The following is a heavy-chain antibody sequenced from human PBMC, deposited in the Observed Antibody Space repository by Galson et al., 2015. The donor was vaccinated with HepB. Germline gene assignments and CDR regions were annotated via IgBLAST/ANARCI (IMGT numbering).Heavy chain of an antibody. V-gene: IGHV1-18*04. CDR2: ISAYNGNT. D-gene: IGHD3-22*01. J-gene: IGHJ4*02. Sequence: SVKVSCKASSYTFTSYGISWVRQAPGQGLEWMGWISAYNGNTNYAQKLQGRVTMTTDTSTSTAYMELRSLRSDDTAVYYCARDGRPYYYDSSGYSDYWGQGTLVTVSS. CDR1: SYTFTSYG. CDR3: ARDGRPYYYDSSGYSDY.